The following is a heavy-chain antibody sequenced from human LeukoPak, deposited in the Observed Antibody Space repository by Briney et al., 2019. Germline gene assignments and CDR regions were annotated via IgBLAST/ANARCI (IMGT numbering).Heavy chain of an antibody. D-gene: IGHD6-19*01. J-gene: IGHJ6*03. CDR2: INSDGSST. V-gene: IGHV3-74*01. Sequence: GGSLRLSCAASGFAFSSYWMHWVRQAPGKGLVWVSRINSDGSSTSYADSVKGRFTISRDNSKNTLYLQMNSLRAEDTAVYYCAKDSSGWYRYYYYMDVWGKGTTVTISS. CDR1: GFAFSSYW. CDR3: AKDSSGWYRYYYYMDV.